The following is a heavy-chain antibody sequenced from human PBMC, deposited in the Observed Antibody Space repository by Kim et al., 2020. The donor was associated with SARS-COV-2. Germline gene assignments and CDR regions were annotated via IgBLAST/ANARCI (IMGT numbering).Heavy chain of an antibody. CDR3: AKDFKADSSGAYYFDY. D-gene: IGHD6-19*01. J-gene: IGHJ4*02. V-gene: IGHV3-30*02. Sequence: DAVKSRITISRDNSKNTLYLQMNSLRAEETAVYYCAKDFKADSSGAYYFDYWGQGTLVTVSS.